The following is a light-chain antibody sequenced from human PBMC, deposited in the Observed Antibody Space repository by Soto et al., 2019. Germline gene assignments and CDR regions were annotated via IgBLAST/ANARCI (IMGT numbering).Light chain of an antibody. J-gene: IGKJ5*01. Sequence: EILITHWPSTLSGSPGESAALPCRASQRVYSNLAWYQQRPGQAPRLLIYTASTRATGIPARFSGSGSGTEFTLTFSSLQSADFAIYSCHQYNNWRPGITFGEGTRLEI. V-gene: IGKV3-15*01. CDR2: TAS. CDR3: HQYNNWRPGIT. CDR1: QRVYSN.